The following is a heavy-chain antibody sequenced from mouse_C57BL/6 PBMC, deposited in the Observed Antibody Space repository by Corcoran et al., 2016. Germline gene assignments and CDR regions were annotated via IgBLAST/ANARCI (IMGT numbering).Heavy chain of an antibody. J-gene: IGHJ2*01. CDR2: ISYDGSN. CDR1: GYSITSGYY. D-gene: IGHD2-1*01. V-gene: IGHV3-6*01. CDR3: AREGDGNYCDY. Sequence: DVQLQESGPGLVKPSQSLSLTCSVTGYSITSGYYWNWIRQFPGNKLEWMGYISYDGSNNYNPSLKNRISITRDTSKNQFFLKLNSVTTEDTATYYCAREGDGNYCDYWGQGTTLTVSS.